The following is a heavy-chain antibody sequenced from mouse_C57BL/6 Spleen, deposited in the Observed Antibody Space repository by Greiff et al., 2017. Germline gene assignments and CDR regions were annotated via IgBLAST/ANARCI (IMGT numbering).Heavy chain of an antibody. CDR2: ISYDGSN. D-gene: IGHD2-3*01. Sequence: VQLQQSGPGLVKPSQSLSLTCSVTGYSITSGYYWNWIRQFPGNKLEWMGYISYDGSNNYNPSLKNRISITRDTSKNQFFLKLNSVTTEDTATYYCARRDDYLDYWGQGTTLTVSS. J-gene: IGHJ2*01. V-gene: IGHV3-6*01. CDR1: GYSITSGYY. CDR3: ARRDDYLDY.